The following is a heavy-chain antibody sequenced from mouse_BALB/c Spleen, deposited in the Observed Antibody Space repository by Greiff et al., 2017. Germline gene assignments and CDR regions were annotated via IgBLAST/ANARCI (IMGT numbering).Heavy chain of an antibody. Sequence: VKVVESGPGLVAPSQSLSITCTVSGFSLTSYDISWIRQPPGKGLEWLGVIWTGGGTNYNSAFMSRLSISKDNSKSQVFLKMNSLQTDDTAIYYCVRSTVVATDAMDYWGQGTSVTVSS. CDR3: VRSTVVATDAMDY. CDR2: IWTGGGT. CDR1: GFSLTSYD. D-gene: IGHD1-1*01. J-gene: IGHJ4*01. V-gene: IGHV2-9-2*01.